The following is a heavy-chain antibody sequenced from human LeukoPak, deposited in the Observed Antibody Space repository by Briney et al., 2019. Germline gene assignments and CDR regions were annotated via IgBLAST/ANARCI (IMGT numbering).Heavy chain of an antibody. CDR3: ARDQGYYFDY. CDR1: GYTFTSYG. Sequence: ASVKVSCKASGYTFTSYGVSWVRQAPGQGLEWMGWISTYNGNTNYAQKFQGRVNMTTDTSTSTASMELRSLRSDDTTVYYCARDQGYYFDYWGQGTLVTVSS. V-gene: IGHV1-18*01. J-gene: IGHJ4*02. CDR2: ISTYNGNT.